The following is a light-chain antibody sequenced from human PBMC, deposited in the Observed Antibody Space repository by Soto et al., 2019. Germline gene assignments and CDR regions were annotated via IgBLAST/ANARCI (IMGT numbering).Light chain of an antibody. J-gene: IGLJ2*01. CDR1: SSDVGGYNY. V-gene: IGLV2-14*01. CDR3: SSYTSSSLVV. CDR2: DVS. Sequence: QSALTQPASVSGSPGQSITISCTGTSSDVGGYNYVSWYQQHPGKAPKLMIYDVSNRPSGVSNRFSGSKSGNTASLTISGLQAEDEAVYYCSSYTSSSLVVFGGGTKVTVL.